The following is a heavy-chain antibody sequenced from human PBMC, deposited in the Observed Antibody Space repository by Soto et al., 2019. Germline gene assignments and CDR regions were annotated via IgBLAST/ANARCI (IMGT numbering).Heavy chain of an antibody. CDR3: ANPRERDLGTGWFDP. CDR1: GDTFSIYA. D-gene: IGHD7-27*01. Sequence: GASVKVSCKAFGDTFSIYAISWVRQAPGQGLEWMGGIIPIFGTLSFAQRFPGRVSITAERSTNTAYMELSSLTSDDTAVYYCANPRERDLGTGWFDPWGQGTLVTVYS. J-gene: IGHJ5*02. CDR2: IIPIFGTL. V-gene: IGHV1-69*06.